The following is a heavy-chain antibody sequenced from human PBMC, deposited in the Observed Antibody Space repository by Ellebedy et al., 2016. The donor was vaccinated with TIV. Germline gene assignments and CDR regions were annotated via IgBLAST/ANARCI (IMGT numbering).Heavy chain of an antibody. J-gene: IGHJ4*02. CDR3: ARDGSSLWFGDHPIASGYDY. Sequence: ASVKVSCKASGYTFTGYYMHWVRQAPGQGLEWMGWINPNSGGTNYAQKFQGRVTMTRDTSISTAYMELSRLRSDDTAVYYCARDGSSLWFGDHPIASGYDYWGQGTLVTVSS. CDR2: INPNSGGT. V-gene: IGHV1-2*02. D-gene: IGHD3-10*01. CDR1: GYTFTGYY.